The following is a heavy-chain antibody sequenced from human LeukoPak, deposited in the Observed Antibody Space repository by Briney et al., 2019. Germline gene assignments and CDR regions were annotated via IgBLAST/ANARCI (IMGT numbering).Heavy chain of an antibody. CDR3: VTELYDAFDI. D-gene: IGHD1-26*01. V-gene: IGHV3-66*01. J-gene: IGHJ3*02. CDR2: IYSGGST. CDR1: GFTVSSNY. Sequence: GGSLRLSCAASGFTVSSNYMSWVRQAPGEGLEWVSVIYSGGSTYYADSVKGRFTISRDNSKNTLYLQMNSLRAEDTAVYYCVTELYDAFDIWGQGTMVTVSS.